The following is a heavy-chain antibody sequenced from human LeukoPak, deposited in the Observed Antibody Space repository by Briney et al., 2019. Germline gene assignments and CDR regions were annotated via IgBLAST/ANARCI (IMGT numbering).Heavy chain of an antibody. CDR1: GFTFSSYW. CDR3: ARDRGSGWYYFDY. CDR2: INSDGSST. J-gene: IGHJ4*02. V-gene: IGHV3-74*01. D-gene: IGHD6-19*01. Sequence: PGGSLRLSCAASGFTFSSYWMHWVRQAPGKGLVWVSRINSDGSSTSYADSVKGRFTISRDNAKNTLYLPMNSLRAEDTAVYYCARDRGSGWYYFDYWGQGTLVTVSS.